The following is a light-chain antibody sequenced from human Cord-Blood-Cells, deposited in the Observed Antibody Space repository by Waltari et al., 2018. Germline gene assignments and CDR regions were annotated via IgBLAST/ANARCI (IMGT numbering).Light chain of an antibody. V-gene: IGLV2-14*01. CDR3: SSYTSSSTLV. CDR2: EVS. Sequence: QSALTQPASVSGSPGQSITISCTGTSSDVGGYNYVSWYQQHPGKAPKLMIYEVSNLPSGVSNRFSGSKSGSTASLTISGLQAEDVADYYCSSYTSSSTLVFGTGTKVTVL. CDR1: SSDVGGYNY. J-gene: IGLJ1*01.